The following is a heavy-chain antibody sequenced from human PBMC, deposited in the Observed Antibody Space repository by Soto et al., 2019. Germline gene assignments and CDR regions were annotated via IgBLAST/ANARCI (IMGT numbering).Heavy chain of an antibody. V-gene: IGHV4-4*02. J-gene: IGHJ6*02. Sequence: QVQLQESGPGLVKPSGTLSLTCAVSGGSISSSNWWSWVRQPPGKGLEWIGEIYHSGSTNYNPSRKSRVTMSVDKAKNQFSLKLSSVTAADTAVYYCAGWIQLQQYYYYGMDVWGQGTTVAVSS. CDR2: IYHSGST. CDR1: GGSISSSNW. CDR3: AGWIQLQQYYYYGMDV. D-gene: IGHD5-18*01.